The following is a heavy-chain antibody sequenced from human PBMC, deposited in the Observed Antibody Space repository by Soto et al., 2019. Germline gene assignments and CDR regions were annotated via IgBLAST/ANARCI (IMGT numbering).Heavy chain of an antibody. Sequence: EVQLVESGGGMVKLGGSLRLSCAASGFTFTRYSMNWFRQAPGKGLEWVSSISSTTNYIYYGDSMKGRFTISRDNAKNSLYLEMNSLRAEDTAVYYCARESEDLTSNFDYCGQGTLVTVSS. CDR1: GFTFTRYS. J-gene: IGHJ4*02. V-gene: IGHV3-21*06. CDR3: ARESEDLTSNFDY. CDR2: ISSTTNYI.